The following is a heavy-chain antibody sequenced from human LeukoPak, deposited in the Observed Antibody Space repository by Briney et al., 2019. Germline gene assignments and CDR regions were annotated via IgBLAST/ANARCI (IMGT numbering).Heavy chain of an antibody. CDR3: ARYYDYGSGSYTFDY. J-gene: IGHJ4*02. V-gene: IGHV3-20*04. CDR2: INWIGGST. Sequence: PGGSLRLSCAASGFTFDDYGMSWVRQAPGQGLDLVSGINWIGGSTGYADSVKGRFTISRDNAKNSLYLQMNSLRADDTALYYCARYYDYGSGSYTFDYWGQGTLVTVSS. CDR1: GFTFDDYG. D-gene: IGHD3-10*01.